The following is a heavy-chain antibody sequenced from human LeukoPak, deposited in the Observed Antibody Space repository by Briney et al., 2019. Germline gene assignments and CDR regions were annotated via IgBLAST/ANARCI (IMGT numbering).Heavy chain of an antibody. J-gene: IGHJ4*02. V-gene: IGHV1-69*01. Sequence: KVSYGAXGGXFXIYAISWVRQAPGQGGEGMGGIIPIFVTANYAQQFQGRVTITADESTSTAYMELSSLRSEDTAVYYCARGYCTGGSCYQNYWGQGTLVTVSS. CDR2: IIPIFVTA. CDR1: GGXFXIYA. CDR3: ARGYCTGGSCYQNY. D-gene: IGHD2-15*01.